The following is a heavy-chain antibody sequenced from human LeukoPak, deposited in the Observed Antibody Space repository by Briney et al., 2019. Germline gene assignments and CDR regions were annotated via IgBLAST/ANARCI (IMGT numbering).Heavy chain of an antibody. D-gene: IGHD3-3*01. J-gene: IGHJ4*02. V-gene: IGHV3-23*01. CDR1: GFTLSSYA. Sequence: PGGSLRLSCAASGFTLSSYAMSWVRQAPGKGLEWVSAISGSGGSTYYADSVKGRFTISRDNSKNTLYLQMNSLRAEDTAVYYCAKAVRFLEWLLDYWGQGTLVTVSS. CDR2: ISGSGGST. CDR3: AKAVRFLEWLLDY.